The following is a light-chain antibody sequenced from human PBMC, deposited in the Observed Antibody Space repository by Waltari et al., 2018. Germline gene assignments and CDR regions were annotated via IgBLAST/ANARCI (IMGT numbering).Light chain of an antibody. CDR3: QVWDSSTAV. V-gene: IGLV3-9*01. Sequence: SYVLTQPLSVSVALGQTARITCGGNNIGGKNVHWYQQKPGPAPLLVIYRDKNRPSRIPERFSGSNSENTATLTITGAQGADEADYYCQVWDSSTAVFGGGTQLTVL. J-gene: IGLJ7*01. CDR2: RDK. CDR1: NIGGKN.